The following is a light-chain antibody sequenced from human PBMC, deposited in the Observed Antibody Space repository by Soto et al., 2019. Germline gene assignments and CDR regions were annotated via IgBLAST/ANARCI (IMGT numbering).Light chain of an antibody. CDR2: DAS. J-gene: IGKJ1*01. V-gene: IGKV3-11*01. Sequence: EIVLTQSPAILSMSPGERATLSCRASQSVSSYFAWYQQKPGEAPRLLIYDASNRATGVPARFSGSGSETDFIRAISSREAEDFAVYYCQQRRYLPVPFGQGTKGEIK. CDR1: QSVSSY. CDR3: QQRRYLPVP.